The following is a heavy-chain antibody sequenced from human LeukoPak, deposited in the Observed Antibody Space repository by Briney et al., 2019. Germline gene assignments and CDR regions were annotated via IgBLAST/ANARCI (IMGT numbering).Heavy chain of an antibody. J-gene: IGHJ4*02. CDR2: ISGSGSST. Sequence: GGSLRLSCAASGFTFSNFAMSWVRQAPGKGLEWVSAISGSGSSTYYADSVRGRFTISRDNSKNTLYLQMNSLRAEDTAVYYCAKDYATSSPYFNDYWGQGTLVTVSS. CDR1: GFTFSNFA. D-gene: IGHD2-2*01. V-gene: IGHV3-23*01. CDR3: AKDYATSSPYFNDY.